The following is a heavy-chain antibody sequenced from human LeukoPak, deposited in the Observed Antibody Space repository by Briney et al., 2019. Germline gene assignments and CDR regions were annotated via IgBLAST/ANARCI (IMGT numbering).Heavy chain of an antibody. Sequence: RASVKVSCKASGYTFTGYYMHWVRQAPGQGLEWMGWINPNSGGTNYAQKFQGRVTMTRDTSISTAYMELSRLRSDDTAVYYCARPYSLVPAADDAFDIWGQGTMVTVSS. V-gene: IGHV1-2*02. CDR2: INPNSGGT. CDR3: ARPYSLVPAADDAFDI. D-gene: IGHD2-2*01. CDR1: GYTFTGYY. J-gene: IGHJ3*02.